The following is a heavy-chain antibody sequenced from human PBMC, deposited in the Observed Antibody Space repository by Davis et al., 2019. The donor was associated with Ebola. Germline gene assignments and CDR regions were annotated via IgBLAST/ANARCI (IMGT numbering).Heavy chain of an antibody. J-gene: IGHJ4*02. CDR3: ARVMDLSGRAARPRKYYFDY. CDR2: IYYSGST. D-gene: IGHD6-6*01. V-gene: IGHV4-59*01. Sequence: PSETLSLTCTVSGGSINSYYWSWIRQPPGKGLEWIGYIYYSGSTNYNPSLKSRVTISVDTSKNQFSLKLSSVTAADTAVYYCARVMDLSGRAARPRKYYFDYWGQGTLVTVSS. CDR1: GGSINSYY.